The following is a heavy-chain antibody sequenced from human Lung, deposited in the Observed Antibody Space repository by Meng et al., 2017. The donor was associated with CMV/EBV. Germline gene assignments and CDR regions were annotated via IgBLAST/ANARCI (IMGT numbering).Heavy chain of an antibody. CDR3: ARGSIVVVPAAINDMDV. CDR1: GYTFTGYY. J-gene: IGHJ6*02. D-gene: IGHD2-2*02. CDR2: INPNSGGT. V-gene: IGHV1-2*02. Sequence: SVKVSCXASGYTFTGYYMHWVRRAPGQGLEWMGWINPNSGGTNYAQKFQGRVTMTRDTSISTAYMELSRLRSDDTAVYYCARGSIVVVPAAINDMDVWGQGTTVTVSS.